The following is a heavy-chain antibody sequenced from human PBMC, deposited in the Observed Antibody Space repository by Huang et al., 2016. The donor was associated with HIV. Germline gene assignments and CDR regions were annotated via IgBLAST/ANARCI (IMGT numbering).Heavy chain of an antibody. D-gene: IGHD6-13*01. CDR1: EFSFSNYA. J-gene: IGHJ6*03. CDR3: ARDRGSSWYRYYYMDV. CDR2: ISYDGSNK. V-gene: IGHV3-30-3*01. Sequence: QVQLVESGGGVVQPGRSLRLSCAASEFSFSNYAMDWVRQATGKGLEWVAVISYDGSNKYYADSVKGRFTISRDNSKNTLYLQMSSLRADDTAVYYCARDRGSSWYRYYYMDVWGKGTTVTVSS.